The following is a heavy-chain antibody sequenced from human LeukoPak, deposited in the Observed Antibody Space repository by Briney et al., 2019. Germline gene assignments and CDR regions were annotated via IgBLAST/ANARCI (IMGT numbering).Heavy chain of an antibody. J-gene: IGHJ3*02. CDR3: ARVKVGGYDILTLTGDI. CDR2: ISAYNGNT. Sequence: GASVKVSCKASGYTFTSYGISWVRQAPGQGLEWMGWISAYNGNTNYAQKLQGRVTMTTDTSTSTAYMELRSLRSDDTAVYYCARVKVGGYDILTLTGDIWGQGTMVTVSS. CDR1: GYTFTSYG. V-gene: IGHV1-18*01. D-gene: IGHD3-9*01.